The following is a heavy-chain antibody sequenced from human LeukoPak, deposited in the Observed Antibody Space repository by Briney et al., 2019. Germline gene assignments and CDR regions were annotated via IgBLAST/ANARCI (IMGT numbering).Heavy chain of an antibody. CDR3: ARDMGRRSYYYYYMDV. V-gene: IGHV1-69*05. CDR2: IIPIFGTA. J-gene: IGHJ6*03. CDR1: GGTFSSYA. Sequence: SVKVPCKASGGTFSSYAISWVRQAPGQGLEWMGGIIPIFGTANYAQKFQGRVTITTDESTSTAYMELSSLRSEDTAVYYCARDMGRRSYYYYYMDVWGKGTTVTVSS.